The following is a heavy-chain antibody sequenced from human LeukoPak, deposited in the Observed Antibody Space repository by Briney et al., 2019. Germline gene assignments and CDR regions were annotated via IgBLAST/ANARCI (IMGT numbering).Heavy chain of an antibody. J-gene: IGHJ4*02. CDR3: AREQTGLRWYLDY. V-gene: IGHV1-46*01. Sequence: ASVKVSCKASGYTFTGYYMHWVRQAPGQGLEWMGWINPSGGSTSYAQKFQGRVTMTRDTSTSTVYMELSSLRSEDTAVYYCAREQTGLRWYLDYWGQGTLVTVSS. D-gene: IGHD4-23*01. CDR2: INPSGGST. CDR1: GYTFTGYY.